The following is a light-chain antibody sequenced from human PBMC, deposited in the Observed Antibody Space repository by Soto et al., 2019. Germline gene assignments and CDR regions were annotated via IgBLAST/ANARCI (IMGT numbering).Light chain of an antibody. CDR3: QQAYGAPPT. CDR1: QSITTF. Sequence: HSPSSLSASVGDRVTITCRASQSITTFLNWYQQKPGNAPKLLIYAASSLQTGVPSRFSGSGSGTDFTLTISSLQREDFATYYCQQAYGAPPTFGQGTKVDIK. J-gene: IGKJ1*01. V-gene: IGKV1-39*01. CDR2: AAS.